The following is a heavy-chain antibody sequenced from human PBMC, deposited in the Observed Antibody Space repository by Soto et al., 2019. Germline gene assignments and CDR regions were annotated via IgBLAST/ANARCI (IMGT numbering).Heavy chain of an antibody. J-gene: IGHJ4*02. CDR3: AKDIWMAVAGTCY. V-gene: IGHV3-23*01. Sequence: GGSLRLSCAASGFTFSSYAMSWVRQAPGKGLEWVSAISGNGRNTYYADSVKGRFTISRDNSKNTLYLQMNSLRAEDTAIYYCAKDIWMAVAGTCYWGQGTLVTVSS. CDR2: ISGNGRNT. D-gene: IGHD6-19*01. CDR1: GFTFSSYA.